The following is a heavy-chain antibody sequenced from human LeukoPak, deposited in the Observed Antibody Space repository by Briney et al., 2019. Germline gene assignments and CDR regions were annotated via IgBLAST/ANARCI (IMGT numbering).Heavy chain of an antibody. J-gene: IGHJ4*02. Sequence: ASGKVSCKASGGTFSSYAISCVRQAPGQGLEWMGGISAYNGNTNYAQKLQGRVTMTTDTSTSTAYMELRSLRSDDTAVYYCAREAEVIVGATYFDYWGQGTLVTVSS. CDR1: GGTFSSYA. CDR2: ISAYNGNT. CDR3: AREAEVIVGATYFDY. D-gene: IGHD1-26*01. V-gene: IGHV1-18*01.